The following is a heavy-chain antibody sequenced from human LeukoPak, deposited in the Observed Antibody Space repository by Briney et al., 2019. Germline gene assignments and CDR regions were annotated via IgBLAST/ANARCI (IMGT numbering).Heavy chain of an antibody. D-gene: IGHD1-26*01. CDR1: GFTFSSYA. CDR3: ARMEWELPNRH. V-gene: IGHV3-23*01. J-gene: IGHJ4*02. CDR2: ISGSGGST. Sequence: GGSLRLSCAASGFTFSSYAMSWVRQAPGKGLEWVSAISGSGGSTYYADSVKGRFTISRDNAKNSLYLQMNSLRAEDTAVYYCARMEWELPNRHWGQGTLVTVSS.